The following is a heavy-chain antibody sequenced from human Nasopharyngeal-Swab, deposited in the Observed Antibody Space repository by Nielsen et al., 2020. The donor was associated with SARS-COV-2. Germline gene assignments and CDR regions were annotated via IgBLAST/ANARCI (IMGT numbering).Heavy chain of an antibody. Sequence: ASVKVSCKASGYTFTRYYIHWVRQAPGQGLEWMGLINPGGGSARYSQNFQGRVTMTRDTSTSTVYMELSSLRSEDTAVYYCARGGDPREVVVATDCFDPWGQGTLVTVSS. CDR1: GYTFTRYY. D-gene: IGHD2-15*01. J-gene: IGHJ5*02. V-gene: IGHV1-46*01. CDR3: ARGGDPREVVVATDCFDP. CDR2: INPGGGSA.